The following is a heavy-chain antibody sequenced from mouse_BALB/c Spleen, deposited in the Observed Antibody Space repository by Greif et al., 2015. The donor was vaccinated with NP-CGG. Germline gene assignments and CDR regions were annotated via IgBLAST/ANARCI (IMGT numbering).Heavy chain of an antibody. V-gene: IGHV14-3*02. J-gene: IGHJ4*01. D-gene: IGHD1-1*01. CDR1: GFNIKDTY. Sequence: VQLQQSGAELVKPGASVKLSCTASGFNIKDTYMHWVKQRPEQGLEWIGRIDPANGNTKYDPKFQGKATITADTSSNTAYLQLSSLTSEDTAVYYCASYYYGYYYAMDYWGQGTSVTVSS. CDR3: ASYYYGYYYAMDY. CDR2: IDPANGNT.